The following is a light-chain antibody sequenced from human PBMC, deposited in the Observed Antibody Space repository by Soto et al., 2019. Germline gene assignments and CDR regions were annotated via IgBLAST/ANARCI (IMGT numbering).Light chain of an antibody. V-gene: IGLV2-14*01. J-gene: IGLJ3*02. CDR2: MVS. Sequence: QSALTQPASVSGSPGQSITISCTGTSSDVGCYNFVSWYQQHPGRAPKIVIYMVSNRPSGISDRFSGSKSDNTASLTISGLQAEDEAVYYCSSYTRSTTPVFGGGTKLTVL. CDR3: SSYTRSTTPV. CDR1: SSDVGCYNF.